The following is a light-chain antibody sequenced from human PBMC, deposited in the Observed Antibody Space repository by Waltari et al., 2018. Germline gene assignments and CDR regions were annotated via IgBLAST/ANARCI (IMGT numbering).Light chain of an antibody. CDR2: KAS. CDR1: QSVKNN. J-gene: IGKJ4*01. Sequence: DIKLTQSPSTLSAFVGNRITITCRTSQSVKNNLAWYQQKPGKAPKVLIHKASRLEGGVPSRFSGSGYGTEFTLTISSLQPNDFATYYCQEYDSLPVTFGGGTRVEIK. CDR3: QEYDSLPVT. V-gene: IGKV1-5*03.